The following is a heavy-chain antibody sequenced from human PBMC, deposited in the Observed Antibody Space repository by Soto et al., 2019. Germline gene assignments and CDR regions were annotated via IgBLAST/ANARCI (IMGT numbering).Heavy chain of an antibody. D-gene: IGHD3-10*01. CDR3: ARAGAAPYYYYGLDV. V-gene: IGHV1-3*01. J-gene: IGHJ6*02. CDR2: INAYNGDT. Sequence: ASVKVSCKASGYTFTSYAMHWVRQAPGQRLEWMGWINAYNGDTNYAQKFQTRVTMTTDKSTDTAYMDLRSLTSDDTAIYYCARAGAAPYYYYGLDVWGQGTTVTVSS. CDR1: GYTFTSYA.